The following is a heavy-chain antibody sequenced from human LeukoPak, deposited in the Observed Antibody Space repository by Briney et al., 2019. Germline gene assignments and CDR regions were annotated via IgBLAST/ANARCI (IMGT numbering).Heavy chain of an antibody. CDR1: GFTFSAFD. J-gene: IGHJ4*02. D-gene: IGHD1-26*01. Sequence: GGSLRLSCAASGFTFSAFDMHWVRQVTGKRLEWVSGIDTAGATYYPGSVKGRFTISRENAKNSLYLHMNGLRAGDTAVYYCARGMGATTQALFDSWDQGALVAVSS. V-gene: IGHV3-13*01. CDR2: IDTAGAT. CDR3: ARGMGATTQALFDS.